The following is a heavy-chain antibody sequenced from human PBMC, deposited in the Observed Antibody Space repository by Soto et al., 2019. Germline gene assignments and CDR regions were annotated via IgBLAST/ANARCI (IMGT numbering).Heavy chain of an antibody. CDR3: ARENDYGDYAFDY. Sequence: QVQLQESGPGLVKPSQTLSLTGTVSGGSISSGVYYWSWIRQHPGKVLEWIGYIYYSGSTYYNPSLKSRVTLSVDTSKTQFSLKLSSVTAADTAVYYCARENDYGDYAFDYWGQGTLVTVSS. J-gene: IGHJ4*02. D-gene: IGHD4-17*01. CDR1: GGSISSGVYY. CDR2: IYYSGST. V-gene: IGHV4-31*03.